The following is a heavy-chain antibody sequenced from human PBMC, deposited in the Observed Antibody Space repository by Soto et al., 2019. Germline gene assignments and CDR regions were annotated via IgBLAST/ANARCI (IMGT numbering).Heavy chain of an antibody. V-gene: IGHV4-30-4*01. CDR2: IYYSGST. J-gene: IGHJ4*02. CDR3: ARVGGFGATTIDY. D-gene: IGHD3-10*01. Sequence: QVQLQESGPGLVKPSQTLSLACTVSGGSISSGDYYWSWIRQPPGKGLEWIGYIYYSGSTYYNPSLKSRVTISVDPSKNPFSLTLSSVTAADTAVYYCARVGGFGATTIDYWGQGTLVTVSS. CDR1: GGSISSGDYY.